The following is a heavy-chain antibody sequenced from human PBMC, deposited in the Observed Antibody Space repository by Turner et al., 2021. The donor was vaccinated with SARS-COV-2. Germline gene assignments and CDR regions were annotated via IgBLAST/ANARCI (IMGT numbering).Heavy chain of an antibody. V-gene: IGHV4-39*01. J-gene: IGHJ4*02. D-gene: IGHD1-26*01. CDR1: GGPISSSSYY. CDR2: IYYSGST. Sequence: QLQLQESGPGLVKPSETLSLTCTVSGGPISSSSYYWGWIRQPPGKGLEWIGYIYYSGSTYYNPSLKSRVTISVDTSKNQFSLKLSCVTAADTAVYYCARHSPELRGDYFDYWGQGTLVTVSS. CDR3: ARHSPELRGDYFDY.